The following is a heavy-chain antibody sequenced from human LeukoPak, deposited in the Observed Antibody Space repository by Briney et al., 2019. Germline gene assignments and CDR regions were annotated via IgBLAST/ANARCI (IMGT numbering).Heavy chain of an antibody. D-gene: IGHD3-3*01. Sequence: GGSLRLSCVVSGFTFSESWMSWVRQAPGKGLGWVASLNLDGSDKYYADSVKGRFTISRDNSKNTLYLQMNSLRAEDTAVYYCAREENDDFWSGYYNYFDYWGQGTLVTVSS. CDR1: GFTFSESW. CDR3: AREENDDFWSGYYNYFDY. J-gene: IGHJ4*02. CDR2: LNLDGSDK. V-gene: IGHV3-7*01.